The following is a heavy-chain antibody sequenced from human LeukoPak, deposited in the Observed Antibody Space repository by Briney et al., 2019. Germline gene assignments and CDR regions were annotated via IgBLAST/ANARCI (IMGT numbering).Heavy chain of an antibody. CDR3: VRERLGNCSGGNCHGADY. Sequence: ASVKVSCKASGYRFTSHGISGVRQAPGQGLEWLGWISGYSGKTNSAQNLQGRVTMTTDTSTSTAYMELRNLRSDDTAVYYCVRERLGNCSGGNCHGADYWGQGALVTVSS. D-gene: IGHD2-15*01. J-gene: IGHJ4*02. CDR1: GYRFTSHG. V-gene: IGHV1-18*01. CDR2: ISGYSGKT.